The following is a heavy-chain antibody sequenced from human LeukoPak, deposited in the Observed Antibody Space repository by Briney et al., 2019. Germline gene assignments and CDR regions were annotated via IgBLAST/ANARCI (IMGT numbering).Heavy chain of an antibody. Sequence: ASVKVSCKTSGYTFTGYYMHWVRQAPGQGLEWMGWINPNSGGTNYAQRLQGRVTMTRDTSISTAYMVLSRLRSDDSAVYYCARYFYDSSGSSSDAYDIWGQGTMVTVSS. CDR1: GYTFTGYY. D-gene: IGHD3-22*01. V-gene: IGHV1-2*02. J-gene: IGHJ3*02. CDR3: ARYFYDSSGSSSDAYDI. CDR2: INPNSGGT.